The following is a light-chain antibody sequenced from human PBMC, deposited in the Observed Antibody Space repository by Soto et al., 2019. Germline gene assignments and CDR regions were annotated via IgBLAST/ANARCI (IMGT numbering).Light chain of an antibody. Sequence: DIQMTQSPSSLSASVGDRVTISCRASQNIYTYLSWYQRKPGKAPNLLIYAASSLQTGVPSRFSGSGSGTDYTLTISSLQPEDFATYYCQQSFSTPYTFGQGTKLEI. J-gene: IGKJ2*01. CDR3: QQSFSTPYT. V-gene: IGKV1-39*01. CDR1: QNIYTY. CDR2: AAS.